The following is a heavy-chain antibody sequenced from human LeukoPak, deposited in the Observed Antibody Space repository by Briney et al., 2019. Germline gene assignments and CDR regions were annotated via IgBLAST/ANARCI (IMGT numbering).Heavy chain of an antibody. CDR3: AKDPYYDYVWGSYRYSDADY. V-gene: IGHV3-7*03. J-gene: IGHJ4*02. CDR1: GFTFSSYW. Sequence: GGSLRLSCAASGFTFSSYWMSWVRQAPGKGLEWVANIKQDGSEKYYVDSVKGRFTISRDNSKNTLYLQMNSLRAEDTAVYYCAKDPYYDYVWGSYRYSDADYWGQGTLVTVSS. CDR2: IKQDGSEK. D-gene: IGHD3-16*02.